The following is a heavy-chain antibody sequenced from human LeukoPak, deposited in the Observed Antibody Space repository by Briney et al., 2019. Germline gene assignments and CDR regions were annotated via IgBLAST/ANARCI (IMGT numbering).Heavy chain of an antibody. J-gene: IGHJ4*02. V-gene: IGHV3-23*01. Sequence: GGSLRLSCAASGFTFSSYAMSWVRQAPGKGLEWVSAINGSGGSTYYADSVKGRFTISRDNSKNTLYLQMNSLRAEDTAVYYCAKGRVRGVNVFDYWGQGTLVAVSS. CDR1: GFTFSSYA. CDR3: AKGRVRGVNVFDY. CDR2: INGSGGST. D-gene: IGHD3-10*01.